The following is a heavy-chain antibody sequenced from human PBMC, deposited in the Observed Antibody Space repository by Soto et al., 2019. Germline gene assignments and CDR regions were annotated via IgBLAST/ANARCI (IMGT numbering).Heavy chain of an antibody. D-gene: IGHD2-2*01. CDR1: GFTFSSYG. J-gene: IGHJ6*03. Sequence: QVQLVESGGGVVQPGKSLRLSCAASGFTFSSYGMHWVRQAPGKGLEWVAAVWHDGSKTYYANSVKGRLTISRDNSKNTLYLIMNSLRVEDTAVYYCARDSEIVVDKDYYYYMDVWGKGTTVSVSS. V-gene: IGHV3-33*01. CDR2: VWHDGSKT. CDR3: ARDSEIVVDKDYYYYMDV.